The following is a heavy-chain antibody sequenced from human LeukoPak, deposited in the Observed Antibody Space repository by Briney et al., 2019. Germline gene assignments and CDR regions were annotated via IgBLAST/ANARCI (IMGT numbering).Heavy chain of an antibody. Sequence: SETLSLTCTVSGGSIGSYYWSWIRQPPGKGLEWIGYIYYSGSANYNPSLKSRVTISVDTSKNQFSLKLSSVTAADTAVYYCARIPKYSSSWTVFDYWGQGTLVTVSS. CDR1: GGSIGSYY. J-gene: IGHJ4*02. CDR3: ARIPKYSSSWTVFDY. D-gene: IGHD6-13*01. V-gene: IGHV4-59*01. CDR2: IYYSGSA.